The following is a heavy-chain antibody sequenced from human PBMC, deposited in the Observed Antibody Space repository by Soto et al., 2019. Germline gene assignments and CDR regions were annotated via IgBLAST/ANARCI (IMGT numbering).Heavy chain of an antibody. CDR3: ARAGSNYYGSGSSSAFDI. V-gene: IGHV1-2*04. J-gene: IGHJ3*02. Sequence: QVQLVQSGAEVKKPGASVKVSCKASGYTFTGYYMHWVRQAPGQGLEWMGWINPNSGGTNYAQKFQGWVTMTRDRSISTAYMELSRLRSDDTAVYYCARAGSNYYGSGSSSAFDIWGQGTMVTVSS. CDR2: INPNSGGT. D-gene: IGHD3-10*01. CDR1: GYTFTGYY.